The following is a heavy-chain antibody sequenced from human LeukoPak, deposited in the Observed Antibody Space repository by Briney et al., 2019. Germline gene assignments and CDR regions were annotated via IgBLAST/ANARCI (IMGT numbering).Heavy chain of an antibody. CDR1: GFTFSNYG. V-gene: IGHV3-48*01. Sequence: GGSLRLSCAGSGFTFSNYGMDWVRQAPGKGLEWISYISSSSSSIDYEDSVKGRFTISRDNAKNSVFLQMNSLRVEDTAVYYCARGGAARPDYWGQGTLVTVPS. CDR2: ISSSSSSI. CDR3: ARGGAARPDY. J-gene: IGHJ4*02. D-gene: IGHD6-6*01.